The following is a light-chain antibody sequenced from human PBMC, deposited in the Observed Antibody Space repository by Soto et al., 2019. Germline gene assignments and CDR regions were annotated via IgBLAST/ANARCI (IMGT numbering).Light chain of an antibody. V-gene: IGKV3-15*01. CDR1: QSVSSN. CDR3: QQYKKWPRT. CDR2: DAS. Sequence: DIALTQSPSLLSLSPGDRATLTWRASQSVSSNFAWYQQKPGQAPKLLIYDASTRATGIPARFSGSGYGTEFNLTISSLQSEDFAVYFCQQYKKWPRTFGHGTKVDI. J-gene: IGKJ1*01.